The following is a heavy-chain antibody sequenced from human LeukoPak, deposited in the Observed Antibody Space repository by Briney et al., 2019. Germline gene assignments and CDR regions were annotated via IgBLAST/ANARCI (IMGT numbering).Heavy chain of an antibody. Sequence: PGGSLRLSCTPSGFSLSSYAMSWVRQAPGKGLGWGSGICTGGTFKYYADSVKGWFTIFRDNSRNTLYLQMNSLRADDTAVYYCAKEQSPRFYYGSGSYPNWGQGSLVTVSS. CDR2: ICTGGTFK. CDR3: AKEQSPRFYYGSGSYPN. CDR1: GFSLSSYA. D-gene: IGHD3-10*01. J-gene: IGHJ4*02. V-gene: IGHV3-23*01.